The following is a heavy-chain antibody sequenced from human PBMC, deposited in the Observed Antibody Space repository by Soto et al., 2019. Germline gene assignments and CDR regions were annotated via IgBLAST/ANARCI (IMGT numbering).Heavy chain of an antibody. CDR3: ARDLKAYYDFWSGYSQFDY. J-gene: IGHJ4*02. CDR2: INPNSGGT. V-gene: IGHV1-2*02. Sequence: GASVKVSCKASGYTFTGYYMHWVRQAPGQGLEWMGWINPNSGGTNYAQKFQGRVTMTRDTSISTAYMELSRLRSDDTAVYYCARDLKAYYDFWSGYSQFDYWGQGTLVTVSS. CDR1: GYTFTGYY. D-gene: IGHD3-3*01.